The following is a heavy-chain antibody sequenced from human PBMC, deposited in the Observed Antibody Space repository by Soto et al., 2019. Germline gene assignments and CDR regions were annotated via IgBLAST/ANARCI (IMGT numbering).Heavy chain of an antibody. Sequence: PGGSLRLSCAASGFTFSSYSMNWVRQAPGKGLEWVSSISSSSSYIYYADSVKGRFTISRDNAKNSLYLQMNSLRAEDTAVYYCARGIVVVPADLYYYYGMDVWGQGTTVTVSS. CDR2: ISSSSSYI. CDR1: GFTFSSYS. V-gene: IGHV3-21*01. D-gene: IGHD2-2*01. CDR3: ARGIVVVPADLYYYYGMDV. J-gene: IGHJ6*02.